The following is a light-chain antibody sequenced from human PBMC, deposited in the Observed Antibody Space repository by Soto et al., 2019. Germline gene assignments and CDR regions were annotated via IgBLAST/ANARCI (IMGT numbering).Light chain of an antibody. J-gene: IGLJ2*01. Sequence: QSVLTQPASVSGSPGQSVTISCTGTSSDVGGYNYVSWYQQHPGKAPKLLIYDVSHRPSVVSNRFSGSKSGNTASLAISGLQAEDEADYYCSSYTSTNTLVIFGGGIKLTVL. CDR3: SSYTSTNTLVI. CDR2: DVS. CDR1: SSDVGGYNY. V-gene: IGLV2-14*03.